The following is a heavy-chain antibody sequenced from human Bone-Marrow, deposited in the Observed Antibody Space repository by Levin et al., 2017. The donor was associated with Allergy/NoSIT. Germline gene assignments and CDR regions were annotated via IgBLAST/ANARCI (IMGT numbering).Heavy chain of an antibody. Sequence: ASVKVSCKASGGTFSRYPISWVRQAPRQGLEWMGRIIPMLGKPDNAQKFQGRVTISADKSTTTAYMELYNLRSEDTAVYYCVTESGGTNPLYWGQGTLVTVSS. CDR3: VTESGGTNPLY. CDR2: IIPMLGKP. V-gene: IGHV1-69*04. CDR1: GGTFSRYP. J-gene: IGHJ4*02. D-gene: IGHD1-14*01.